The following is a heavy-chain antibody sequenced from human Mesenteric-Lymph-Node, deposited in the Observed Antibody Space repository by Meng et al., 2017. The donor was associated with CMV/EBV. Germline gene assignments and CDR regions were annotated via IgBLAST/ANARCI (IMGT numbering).Heavy chain of an antibody. V-gene: IGHV3-52*01. CDR2: IKCDGSEK. CDR1: GFTFSSSW. D-gene: IGHD3-10*01. CDR3: ARPHYGSGRHFYYYGMDV. J-gene: IGHJ6*02. Sequence: GESLKISCAASGFTFSSSWMHWVCQAPEKGLEWVADIKCDGSEKYYVDSVKGRLTISRDNAKNSLYLQVNSLRAEDTALYHCARPHYGSGRHFYYYGMDVWGQGTTVTVSS.